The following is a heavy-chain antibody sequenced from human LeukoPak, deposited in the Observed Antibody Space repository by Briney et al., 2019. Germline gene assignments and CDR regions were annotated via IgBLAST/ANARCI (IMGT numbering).Heavy chain of an antibody. CDR1: GGSISSSSYY. D-gene: IGHD3-16*01. J-gene: IGHJ5*02. CDR2: IYYSGST. Sequence: SETLSLTCTVSGGSISSSSYYWGWIRQPPGKGLEWIGSIYYSGSTYYNPSLKSRVTISVDTSKNQFSLKLSSVTAADTAVYYCASQAWGSFPNNWFDPWGQGTLVIVSS. V-gene: IGHV4-39*01. CDR3: ASQAWGSFPNNWFDP.